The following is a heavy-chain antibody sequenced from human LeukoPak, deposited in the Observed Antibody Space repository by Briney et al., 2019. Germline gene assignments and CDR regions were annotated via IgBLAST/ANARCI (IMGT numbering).Heavy chain of an antibody. CDR2: IGGAST. CDR3: AKNLDASGSYFPDE. J-gene: IGHJ4*02. Sequence: GGSLRLSCAASGFTFSSYEMTWVRQAPGRGLEWVAAIGGASTYYADSVKGRFTISRDNSKNTLYLQMNSLRAEDTAVYYCAKNLDASGSYFPDEWGQGTLVTVSS. CDR1: GFTFSSYE. D-gene: IGHD3-10*01. V-gene: IGHV3-23*01.